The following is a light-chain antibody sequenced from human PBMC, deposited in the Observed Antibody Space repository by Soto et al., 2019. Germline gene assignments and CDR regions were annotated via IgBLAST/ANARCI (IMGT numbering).Light chain of an antibody. CDR2: EVS. V-gene: IGLV2-23*02. J-gene: IGLJ3*02. Sequence: QSALTQPASVSGSPGQSITIACTRTSSDVGSYNLVSWYQQHPGKAPKLMIYEVSKRPSGVSNRFSGSKSGNTASLTISGLQAEDEADYYCCSYAGRVFGGGTKLTVL. CDR1: SSDVGSYNL. CDR3: CSYAGRV.